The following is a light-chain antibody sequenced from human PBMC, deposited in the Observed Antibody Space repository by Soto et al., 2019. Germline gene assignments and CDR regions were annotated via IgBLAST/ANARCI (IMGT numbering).Light chain of an antibody. CDR2: AAS. CDR1: QRVDNY. Sequence: DIQMTQSPCSRSASVGGTGTLTCRASQRVDNYLKWYQQKPGKAPGLLIYAASTLQSGVPSRFSASGSGTDFPLTISSLQPEDFATYYCQQDLRPPLTFGPGTTVDIK. CDR3: QQDLRPPLT. J-gene: IGKJ3*01. V-gene: IGKV1-39*01.